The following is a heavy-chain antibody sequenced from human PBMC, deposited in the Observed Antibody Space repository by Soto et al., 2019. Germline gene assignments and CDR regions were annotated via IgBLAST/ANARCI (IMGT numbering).Heavy chain of an antibody. CDR2: ISGSGGST. Sequence: GSLRLSCAASGFTFSSYAMSWVRQAPGKGLEWVSAISGSGGSTYYADSVKGRFTISRDNSKNTLYLQMNSLRAEDTAVYYCASSGYSYGAPHTPDYWGQGTLVTVSS. V-gene: IGHV3-23*01. CDR1: GFTFSSYA. J-gene: IGHJ4*02. D-gene: IGHD5-18*01. CDR3: ASSGYSYGAPHTPDY.